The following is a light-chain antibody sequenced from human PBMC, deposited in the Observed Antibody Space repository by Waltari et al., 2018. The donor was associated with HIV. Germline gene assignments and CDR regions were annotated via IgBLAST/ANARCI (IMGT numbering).Light chain of an antibody. CDR2: EVN. Sequence: QSALTQPASVSGSLGQSISISCSGSSSDLGLYNLVSWYQVSPGKAPKLIIHEVNKPSSGVSDRFAGSKSGKTASLTISGLQTEDEADYYCCSYAGDSNYVFGTGTKVTVL. J-gene: IGLJ1*01. CDR1: SSDLGLYNL. V-gene: IGLV2-23*02. CDR3: CSYAGDSNYV.